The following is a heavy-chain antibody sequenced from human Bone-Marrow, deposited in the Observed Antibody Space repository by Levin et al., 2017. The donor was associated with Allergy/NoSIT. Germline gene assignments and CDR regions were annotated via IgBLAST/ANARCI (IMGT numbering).Heavy chain of an antibody. V-gene: IGHV3-30-3*01. D-gene: IGHD1-26*01. CDR2: ISYDGSNK. Sequence: GESLKISCAASGFTFSSYAMHWVRQAPGKGLEWVAVISYDGSNKYYADSVKGRFTISRDNSKNTLYLQMNSLRAEDTAVYYCARDPGRVGATANWFDPWGQGTLVTVSS. CDR3: ARDPGRVGATANWFDP. CDR1: GFTFSSYA. J-gene: IGHJ5*02.